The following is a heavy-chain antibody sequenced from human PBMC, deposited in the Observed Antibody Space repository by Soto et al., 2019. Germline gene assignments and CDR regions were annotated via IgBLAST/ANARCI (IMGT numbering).Heavy chain of an antibody. J-gene: IGHJ6*03. V-gene: IGHV3-23*01. CDR2: ISGSGGST. D-gene: IGHD2-2*02. Sequence: GSLRLSCAASGFTFSSYAMSWVRQAPGKGLEWVSAISGSGGSTYYADSVKGRFTISRDNSKNTLYLQMNSLRAEDTAVYYCAKAGVVVPAAIYYYYYYMDVWGKGTTVTVSS. CDR3: AKAGVVVPAAIYYYYYYMDV. CDR1: GFTFSSYA.